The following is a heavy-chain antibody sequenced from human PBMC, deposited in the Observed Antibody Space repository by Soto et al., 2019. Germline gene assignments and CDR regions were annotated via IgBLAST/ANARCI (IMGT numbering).Heavy chain of an antibody. CDR2: IKQDGSEK. Sequence: GGSLRLSCAASGFTFSSDWMSWVRQAPGKGLEWVANIKQDGSEKYYVDSVKGRFTISRDNAKNSLYLQMNSLRAEDTAVYYCARDPGGIAAAGTVDYWGQGTRVTVSS. J-gene: IGHJ4*02. CDR1: GFTFSSDW. CDR3: ARDPGGIAAAGTVDY. V-gene: IGHV3-7*03. D-gene: IGHD6-13*01.